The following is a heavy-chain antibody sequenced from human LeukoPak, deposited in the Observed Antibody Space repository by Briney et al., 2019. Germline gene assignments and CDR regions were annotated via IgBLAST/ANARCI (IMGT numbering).Heavy chain of an antibody. CDR1: GYTFTAYY. Sequence: ASLKVSCRASGYTFTAYYIHWVRQAPGQGLEWMGRINPNSGGTDSAQRFQGRVPMTRDTSMNTAYMELSRLRSDDTAVYYCARDLSGISSATDAFDMWGRGTMVTVSS. CDR3: ARDLSGISSATDAFDM. V-gene: IGHV1-2*06. J-gene: IGHJ3*02. D-gene: IGHD1-14*01. CDR2: INPNSGGT.